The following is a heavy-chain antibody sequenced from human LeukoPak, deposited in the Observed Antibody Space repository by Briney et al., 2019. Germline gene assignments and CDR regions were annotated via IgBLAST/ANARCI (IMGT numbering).Heavy chain of an antibody. Sequence: GGSLRLSCAASGFTFSSYDMHWVRQATGKGLEWVSAIGTAGDTYYPRSVKGRFTISRENAKNSLYLQMNSLGAGDTAVYYCARWFREFYDYWGQGTLVTVSS. CDR2: IGTAGDT. J-gene: IGHJ4*02. V-gene: IGHV3-13*01. D-gene: IGHD3-10*01. CDR3: ARWFREFYDY. CDR1: GFTFSSYD.